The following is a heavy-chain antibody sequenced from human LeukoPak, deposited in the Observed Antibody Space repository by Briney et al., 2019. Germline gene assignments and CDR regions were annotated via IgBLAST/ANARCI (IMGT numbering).Heavy chain of an antibody. CDR1: GGSISSSSYY. CDR3: ARGLGQLWLPPYMDV. J-gene: IGHJ6*03. Sequence: SETLSLTCTVSGGSISSSSYYWGWIRQPPGKGLEWIGSIYYSGSTYYNPSLKSRVTISVDTSKNQFSLKLSSVTAADTAVYYCARGLGQLWLPPYMDVWGKGTTVTISS. CDR2: IYYSGST. V-gene: IGHV4-39*07. D-gene: IGHD5-18*01.